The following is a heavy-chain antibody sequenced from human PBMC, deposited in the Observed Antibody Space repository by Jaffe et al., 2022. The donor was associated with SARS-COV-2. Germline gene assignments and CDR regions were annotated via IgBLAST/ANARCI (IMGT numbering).Heavy chain of an antibody. D-gene: IGHD2-2*01. V-gene: IGHV3-7*01. CDR2: IKQDGSEK. Sequence: EVQLVESGGGLVQPGGSLRLSCAASGFTFSSYWMSWVRQAPGKGLEWVANIKQDGSEKYYVDSVKGRFTISRDNAKNSLYLQMNSLRAEDTAVYYCARASFLVDYYYYYGMDVWGQGTTVTVSS. J-gene: IGHJ6*02. CDR3: ARASFLVDYYYYYGMDV. CDR1: GFTFSSYW.